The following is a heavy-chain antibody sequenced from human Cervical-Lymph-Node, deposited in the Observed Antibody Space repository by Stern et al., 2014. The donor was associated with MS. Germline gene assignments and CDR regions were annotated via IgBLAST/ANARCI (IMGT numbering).Heavy chain of an antibody. CDR3: ARRHCSSRRCGWFDP. D-gene: IGHD2-2*01. CDR2: INPGDSDT. Sequence: EVQLEESGAEVKKPGESLKISCKGSGYSFTSYWICWVRQMPGKGLEWMGIINPGDSDTRYSPSFQGQVTISADKSISTAYLQWSSLKASDTAMYYCARRHCSSRRCGWFDPWGQGTLVTVSS. V-gene: IGHV5-51*01. CDR1: GYSFTSYW. J-gene: IGHJ5*02.